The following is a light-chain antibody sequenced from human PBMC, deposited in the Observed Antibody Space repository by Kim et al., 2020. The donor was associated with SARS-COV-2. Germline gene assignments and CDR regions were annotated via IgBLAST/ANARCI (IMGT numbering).Light chain of an antibody. J-gene: IGLJ2*01. CDR2: GKN. V-gene: IGLV3-19*01. CDR1: SLRSYY. Sequence: SSELTQDPAVSVALGQTVRITCQGDSLRSYYATWYQQKPGQAPIVVIYGKNNRHSGIPDRFSGSSSGNTASLTITGTQAGDEGDYYCNSRESNDYEVFGG. CDR3: NSRESNDYEV.